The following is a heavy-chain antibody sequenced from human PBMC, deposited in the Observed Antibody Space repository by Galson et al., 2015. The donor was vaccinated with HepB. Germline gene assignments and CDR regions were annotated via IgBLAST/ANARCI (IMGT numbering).Heavy chain of an antibody. CDR1: GYTFTGYY. V-gene: IGHV1-2*06. D-gene: IGHD3-10*01. Sequence: SVKVSCKASGYTFTGYYMHWVRQAPGQGLEWMGRINPNSGGTNYAQKFQGRVTMTRDTSISTAYMELSRLRSDDTAVYYCARALLWFGGGDDYWGQGTLVTVSS. J-gene: IGHJ4*02. CDR2: INPNSGGT. CDR3: ARALLWFGGGDDY.